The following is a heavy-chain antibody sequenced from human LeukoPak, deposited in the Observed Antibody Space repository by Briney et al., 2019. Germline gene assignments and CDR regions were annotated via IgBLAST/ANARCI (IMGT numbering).Heavy chain of an antibody. CDR3: ARRGYSYGWSLDF. Sequence: GESLKISCKVYGYSFTTYWIGWVRQMPGKALEWMGIIYPGDSDTRYSPSFQGQVTISGDKSISTAYLQWGSLKASDTAMYYCARRGYSYGWSLDFWGQGTLVTVSS. CDR2: IYPGDSDT. CDR1: GYSFTTYW. V-gene: IGHV5-51*01. J-gene: IGHJ4*02. D-gene: IGHD5-18*01.